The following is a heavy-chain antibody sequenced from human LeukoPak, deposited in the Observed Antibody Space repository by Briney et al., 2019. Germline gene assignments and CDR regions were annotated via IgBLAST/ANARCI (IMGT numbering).Heavy chain of an antibody. V-gene: IGHV4-39*07. D-gene: IGHD2-2*01. CDR2: VYYSGST. J-gene: IGHJ3*02. Sequence: SETLSLTCTVSGGSISTTNYYWGWIRQSPGKGLEWFGCVYYSGSTNYNPSLKSRVTISVDTSKNQFSLKLSSVTAADTAVYYCARGTRNRYCSSTSCWRGRDAFDIWGQGTMVAVSS. CDR1: GGSISTTNYY. CDR3: ARGTRNRYCSSTSCWRGRDAFDI.